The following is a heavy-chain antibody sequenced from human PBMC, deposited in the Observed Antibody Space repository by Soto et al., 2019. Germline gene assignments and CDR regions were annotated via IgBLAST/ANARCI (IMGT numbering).Heavy chain of an antibody. V-gene: IGHV1-2*04. CDR1: GYTFTGYY. J-gene: IGHJ4*02. CDR2: INPNSGGT. D-gene: IGHD6-13*01. CDR3: ATLGEAAAAC. Sequence: GASVKVSCKASGYTFTGYYMHWVRQAPGQGLEWMGWINPNSGGTNYAQKFQGWVTMTRDTSISTAHMELSRLRSDDTAVYYCATLGEAAAACWGQGTLVTVSS.